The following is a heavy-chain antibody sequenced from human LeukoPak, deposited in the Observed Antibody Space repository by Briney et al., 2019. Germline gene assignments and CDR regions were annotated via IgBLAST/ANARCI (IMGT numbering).Heavy chain of an antibody. D-gene: IGHD6-19*01. V-gene: IGHV4-39*07. CDR2: IYYSGST. J-gene: IGHJ6*03. CDR3: ARGRYSSGYHYYMDV. Sequence: PGGSLRLSCAASGFTFSSYEMNWIRQPPGKGLEWIGSIYYSGSTYYNPSLKSRVTISVDTSKNQFSLKLSSVTAADTAVYYCARGRYSSGYHYYMDVWGKGTTVTVSS. CDR1: GFTFSSYE.